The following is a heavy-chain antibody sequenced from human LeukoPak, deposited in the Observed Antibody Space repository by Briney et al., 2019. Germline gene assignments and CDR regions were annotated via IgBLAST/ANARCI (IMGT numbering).Heavy chain of an antibody. D-gene: IGHD3-10*01. V-gene: IGHV3-7*01. CDR1: GFTFSSYW. J-gene: IGHJ6*03. CDR3: ARGDNGSGSIYYYYYMDV. Sequence: GGSLRLSCAASGFTFSSYWMSWVRQAPGKGLEWVANIKQDGSEKYYVDSVKGRFTISRDNAKNSLYLQMNSLRAEDTAVYYCARGDNGSGSIYYYYYMDVWGKGTTVTVSS. CDR2: IKQDGSEK.